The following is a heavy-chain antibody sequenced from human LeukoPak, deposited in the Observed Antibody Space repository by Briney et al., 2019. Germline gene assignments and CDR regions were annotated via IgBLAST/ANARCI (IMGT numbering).Heavy chain of an antibody. D-gene: IGHD3-10*01. CDR2: ISYDGSNK. CDR3: ARTMVRGVIITTPFDY. V-gene: IGHV3-30-3*01. Sequence: GGSLRLSCAASGFTFSSYAMHWVRQAPGKGLEWVTVISYDGSNKYYADSVKGRSTVSRDNSKNTLYLQMNSLRAEDTAVYYCARTMVRGVIITTPFDYWGQGTLVTVSS. CDR1: GFTFSSYA. J-gene: IGHJ4*02.